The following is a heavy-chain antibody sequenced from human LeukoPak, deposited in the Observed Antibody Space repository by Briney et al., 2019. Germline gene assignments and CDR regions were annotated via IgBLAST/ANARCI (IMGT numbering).Heavy chain of an antibody. CDR3: ARSRHGYETYYYYYYMDV. Sequence: SETLSLTCAVYGGSFSGYYWSWIRQPPGKGLEWIGEINHSGSTNYNPSLKSRVTISVDTSKNQFSLKLSSVTAADTAVYYCARSRHGYETYYYYYYMDVWGKGTTVTVSS. V-gene: IGHV4-34*01. D-gene: IGHD5-18*01. J-gene: IGHJ6*03. CDR2: INHSGST. CDR1: GGSFSGYY.